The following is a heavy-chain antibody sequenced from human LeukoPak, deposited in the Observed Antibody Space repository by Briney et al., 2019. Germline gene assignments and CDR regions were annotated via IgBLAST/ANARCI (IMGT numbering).Heavy chain of an antibody. Sequence: ASVKVSCKASGYTFTSYYMHWVRQAPRQGLEWMGIINPSGGSTSYAQKFQSRVTMTRDTSTSTVYMELSSLRSEDTAVYYCARDFFSGRHDRSRGGFDYWGQGTLVTVSS. D-gene: IGHD6-19*01. CDR1: GYTFTSYY. V-gene: IGHV1-46*01. J-gene: IGHJ4*02. CDR3: ARDFFSGRHDRSRGGFDY. CDR2: INPSGGST.